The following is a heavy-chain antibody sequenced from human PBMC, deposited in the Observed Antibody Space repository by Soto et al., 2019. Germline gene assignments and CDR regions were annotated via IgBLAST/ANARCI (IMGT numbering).Heavy chain of an antibody. D-gene: IGHD3-22*01. V-gene: IGHV1-8*01. CDR3: ARSYYDSSGYYPNFDY. CDR2: MNPNSGNT. Sequence: ASVKVSCKASGYTFTSYDINWVRQATGQGLEWMGWMNPNSGNTGYAQKFQGRVTMTRNTSISTAYMELSSLRSEDTAVYYCARSYYDSSGYYPNFDYWGQGTLVTVSS. J-gene: IGHJ4*02. CDR1: GYTFTSYD.